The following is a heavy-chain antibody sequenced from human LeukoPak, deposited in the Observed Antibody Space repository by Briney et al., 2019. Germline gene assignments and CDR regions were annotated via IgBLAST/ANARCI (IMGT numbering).Heavy chain of an antibody. V-gene: IGHV4-61*02. D-gene: IGHD3-3*01. J-gene: IGHJ4*02. CDR1: GGSISNGSYY. CDR3: ARTTDFYRNYFDY. Sequence: SETLSLTCTVTGGSISNGSYYWSWIRQPAGKGLEWIGRIYTSGSTNYNPSLKSRVTISVDTSKNQFSLKLSSVTAADTAVYYCARTTDFYRNYFDYWGQGTLVTVSS. CDR2: IYTSGST.